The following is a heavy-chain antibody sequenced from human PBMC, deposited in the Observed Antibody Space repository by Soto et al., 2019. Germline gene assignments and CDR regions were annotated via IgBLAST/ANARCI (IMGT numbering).Heavy chain of an antibody. Sequence: SETLSLTCTVSGGSISSGAHYWSWIRQHPGKGLEWIGYIYYSGSTYYNPPLKSRLSISVDTSKNQFSLKLSSVTAADTAVYYCARGRSGLNAESFDYWGQGTLVTVSS. CDR1: GGSISSGAHY. V-gene: IGHV4-31*03. J-gene: IGHJ4*02. CDR3: ARGRSGLNAESFDY. CDR2: IYYSGST. D-gene: IGHD1-26*01.